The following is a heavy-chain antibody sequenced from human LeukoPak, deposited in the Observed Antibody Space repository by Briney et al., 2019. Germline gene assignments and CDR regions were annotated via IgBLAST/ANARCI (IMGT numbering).Heavy chain of an antibody. V-gene: IGHV4-34*01. CDR3: ARGSQSLGYCSGGSCRAKIFDY. D-gene: IGHD2-15*01. Sequence: SETLSLTCAVYGGSFSGYYWSWIRQPPGKGLEWIGEINHSGSTNCNPSLKSRVTISVDTSKNQFSLKLSSVTAADMAVYYCARGSQSLGYCSGGSCRAKIFDYWGQGTLVTVSS. CDR1: GGSFSGYY. J-gene: IGHJ4*02. CDR2: INHSGST.